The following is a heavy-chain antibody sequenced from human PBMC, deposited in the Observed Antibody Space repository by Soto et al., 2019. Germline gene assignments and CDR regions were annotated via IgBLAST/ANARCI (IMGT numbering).Heavy chain of an antibody. CDR1: GYTFTSYY. CDR2: INPSGGST. D-gene: IGHD2-15*01. V-gene: IGHV1-46*01. CDR3: AADHYSVCSFRTYYYYMDV. J-gene: IGHJ6*03. Sequence: ASVKVSCKASGYTFTSYYMHWVRQAPGQGLEWMGIINPSGGSTSYAQKFQERVTITRDMSTSTAYMELSSLRSEDTAVYYCAADHYSVCSFRTYYYYMDVWGKGTTVTVSS.